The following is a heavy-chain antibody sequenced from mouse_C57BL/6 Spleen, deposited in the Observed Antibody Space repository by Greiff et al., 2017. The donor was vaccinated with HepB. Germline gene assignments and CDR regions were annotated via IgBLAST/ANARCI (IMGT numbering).Heavy chain of an antibody. CDR3: ARMDYGSSGFFAY. D-gene: IGHD1-1*01. Sequence: EVQLQESGPGLVKPSQSLSLTCSVTGYSITSGYYWNWIRQFPGNKLEWMGYISYDGSNNYNPSLKNRISITRDTSKNQFFLKLNSVTTEDTATYYCARMDYGSSGFFAYWGQGTLVTVSA. V-gene: IGHV3-6*01. CDR2: ISYDGSN. J-gene: IGHJ3*01. CDR1: GYSITSGYY.